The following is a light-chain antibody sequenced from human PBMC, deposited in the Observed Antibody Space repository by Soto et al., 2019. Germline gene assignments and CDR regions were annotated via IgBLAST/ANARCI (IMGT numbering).Light chain of an antibody. V-gene: IGLV1-40*01. Sequence: QPVLTQPPSVSGAPGQRVTISCTGSSSNIGAGYDVHWYQQLPGTAPKLLIYGNSNRPSGVPVRFSGSKSGTSASLAITGLQAEDEAEYYCQSYDSSLSGYVFGTGTKLTVL. CDR3: QSYDSSLSGYV. J-gene: IGLJ1*01. CDR2: GNS. CDR1: SSNIGAGYD.